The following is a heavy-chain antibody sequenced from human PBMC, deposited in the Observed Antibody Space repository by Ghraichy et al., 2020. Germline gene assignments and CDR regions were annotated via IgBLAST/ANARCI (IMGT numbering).Heavy chain of an antibody. D-gene: IGHD4-17*01. Sequence: GESLNISCAASGFTFSSYAMHWVRQAPGKGLEWVAVISYDGSNKYYADSVKGRFTISRDNSKNTLYLQMNSLRAEDTAVYYCVTTVTTKTDPWGQGTLVTVSS. CDR3: VTTVTTKTDP. CDR1: GFTFSSYA. CDR2: ISYDGSNK. J-gene: IGHJ5*02. V-gene: IGHV3-30-3*01.